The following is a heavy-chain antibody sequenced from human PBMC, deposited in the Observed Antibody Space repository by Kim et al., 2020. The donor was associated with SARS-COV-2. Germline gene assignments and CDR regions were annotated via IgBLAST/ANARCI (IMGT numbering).Heavy chain of an antibody. V-gene: IGHV5-10-1*01. CDR1: GYSFTSYW. CDR2: IDPSDSYT. J-gene: IGHJ5*02. D-gene: IGHD3-10*01. Sequence: GESLKISCKGSGYSFTSYWISWVRQMPGKGLEWMGRIDPSDSYTNYSPPFQGHVTISADKSISTAYLQWSSLKASDTAMYYCASSRLPPHYYGSGSYYTVWFDPWGQGTLVTVSS. CDR3: ASSRLPPHYYGSGSYYTVWFDP.